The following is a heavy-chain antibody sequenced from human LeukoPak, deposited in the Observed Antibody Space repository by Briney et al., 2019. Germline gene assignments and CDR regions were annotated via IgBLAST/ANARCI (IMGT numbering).Heavy chain of an antibody. CDR1: GCTFTSYW. Sequence: GESLKISCQASGCTFTSYWIGWVRQMPGTGLEWMGLIYPGDSDTRYSPSFQGQVTVSADKSNSTAYLQWSSLKASDTAIYYCTRRSNYGDSDYWGQGTLVTVSS. D-gene: IGHD5-24*01. J-gene: IGHJ4*02. CDR3: TRRSNYGDSDY. V-gene: IGHV5-51*01. CDR2: IYPGDSDT.